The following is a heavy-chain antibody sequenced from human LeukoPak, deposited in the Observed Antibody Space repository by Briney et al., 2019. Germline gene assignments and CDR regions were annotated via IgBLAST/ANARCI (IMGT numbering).Heavy chain of an antibody. Sequence: GESLKISCRGSGYSFNTNWIGWVRQRPGKGLEWMGIIYADDSDTKYSPSFRGQVTISVDKSISTAYLQWSSLKASDTAMYYCARHHQGSGSDYWGQGTLVTVSS. CDR3: ARHHQGSGSDY. V-gene: IGHV5-51*01. CDR1: GYSFNTNW. D-gene: IGHD1-26*01. CDR2: IYADDSDT. J-gene: IGHJ4*02.